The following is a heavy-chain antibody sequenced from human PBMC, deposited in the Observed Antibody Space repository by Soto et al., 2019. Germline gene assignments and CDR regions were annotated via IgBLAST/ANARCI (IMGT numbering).Heavy chain of an antibody. D-gene: IGHD4-17*01. J-gene: IGHJ3*02. Sequence: LSLTCTVSGGSINSGDYYWSWIRQHPGKGLEWIGHIYFSGSTSYNPSLKSRVTISINTSKNKFSLKLDSVTAADTAVYYCARDDYGSNSGAFDIWGQGAMVTASS. CDR3: ARDDYGSNSGAFDI. V-gene: IGHV4-31*03. CDR1: GGSINSGDYY. CDR2: IYFSGST.